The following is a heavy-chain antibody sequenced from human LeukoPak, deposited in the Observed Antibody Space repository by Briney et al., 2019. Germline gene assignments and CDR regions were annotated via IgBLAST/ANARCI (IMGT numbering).Heavy chain of an antibody. CDR1: GGSINNHF. Sequence: SETLSLTCTVSGGSINNHFWTWIRQPPGKGPEWIGYIHYSGSTNYNPSLRSRVTISVDPSKTHFSLNLTSVTAADTAMYYCASPRKYDSSGYRGYYYYGMDVWGQGTTVTVSS. CDR2: IHYSGST. J-gene: IGHJ6*02. D-gene: IGHD3-22*01. CDR3: ASPRKYDSSGYRGYYYYGMDV. V-gene: IGHV4-59*11.